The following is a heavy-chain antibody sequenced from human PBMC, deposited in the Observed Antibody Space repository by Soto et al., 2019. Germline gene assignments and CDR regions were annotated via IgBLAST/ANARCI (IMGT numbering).Heavy chain of an antibody. CDR2: IIPIFGTA. CDR3: ARAHIVVVVAATPSWFDP. Sequence: QVQLVKSGAEVKKPGSSVKVSCKASGGTFSSYAISWVRQAPGQGLEWMGGIIPIFGTANYAQKFQGRVTITADESTSTAYMELSSLRSEDTAVYYCARAHIVVVVAATPSWFDPWGQGTLVTVSS. V-gene: IGHV1-69*12. CDR1: GGTFSSYA. D-gene: IGHD2-15*01. J-gene: IGHJ5*02.